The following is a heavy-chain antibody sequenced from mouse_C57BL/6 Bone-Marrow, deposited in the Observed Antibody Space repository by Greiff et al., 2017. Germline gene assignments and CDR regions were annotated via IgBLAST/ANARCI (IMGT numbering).Heavy chain of an antibody. CDR1: GYSITSGYY. Sequence: EVQRVESGPGLVKPSQSLSLTCSVTGYSITSGYYWNWNRQFPGNKLEWRGYIRYDGSNNYNPSLKNRISITRDTSKNQFFLKLNSVTTEDAATYCGASAGDSNLSMDYWGQGTSVTVSS. J-gene: IGHJ4*01. D-gene: IGHD2-5*01. CDR2: IRYDGSN. V-gene: IGHV3-6*01. CDR3: ASAGDSNLSMDY.